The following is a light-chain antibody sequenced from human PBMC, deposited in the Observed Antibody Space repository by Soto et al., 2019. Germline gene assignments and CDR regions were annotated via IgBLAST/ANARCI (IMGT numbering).Light chain of an antibody. Sequence: IQMPQSPSSVSASVGDRVTITCRASQAISSWLAWYQQKPGKPPNLLIYSASTLRSGVPSRFSGSESGADFTLTITNLQPEDFATYYCQQASSFPLTFGGGTRVEIK. CDR1: QAISSW. CDR3: QQASSFPLT. CDR2: SAS. J-gene: IGKJ4*01. V-gene: IGKV1-12*01.